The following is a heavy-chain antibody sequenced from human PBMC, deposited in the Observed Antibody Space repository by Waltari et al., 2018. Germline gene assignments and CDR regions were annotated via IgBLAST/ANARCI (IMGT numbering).Heavy chain of an antibody. V-gene: IGHV4-59*01. Sequence: QVQLQESGPGLVKPSETLSLTCTVSGGSISRYYWSWIRQPPGKGLEWIGYIYYSGSTNYNPSLKSRVTISVDTSKNQFSLKLSSVTAADTAVYYCARNRPYYGSGSYPSAFDIWGQGTMVTVSS. CDR1: GGSISRYY. CDR2: IYYSGST. J-gene: IGHJ3*02. CDR3: ARNRPYYGSGSYPSAFDI. D-gene: IGHD3-10*01.